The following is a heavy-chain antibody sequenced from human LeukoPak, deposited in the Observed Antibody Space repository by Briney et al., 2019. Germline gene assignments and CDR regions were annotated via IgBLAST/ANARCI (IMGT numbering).Heavy chain of an antibody. CDR2: ISGSGDST. CDR1: GFTLRSYV. Sequence: PGGSLRLSCVASGFTLRSYVMNWVRQTPGKGLEWVSSISGSGDSTFYADSVKGRFSISRDNSKNTLYLQVNGLRTEDTAVYYCAKDRLLNRRGDCYIFDYWGQGTVVTVSS. V-gene: IGHV3-23*01. J-gene: IGHJ4*02. D-gene: IGHD2-21*02. CDR3: AKDRLLNRRGDCYIFDY.